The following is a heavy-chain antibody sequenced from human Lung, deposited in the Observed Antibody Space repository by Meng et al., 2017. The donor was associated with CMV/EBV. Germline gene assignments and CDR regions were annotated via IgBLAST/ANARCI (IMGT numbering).Heavy chain of an antibody. Sequence: GESLKISCTASGFTFGDYAMSWVRQAPGKGLEWVGYIRSKAYGGTKEYAASVKGRFTISRDDSKSIAYLQMNSLKTDDTAVYYCTRLRYYDFWSGYRAPSYFDYWXQVTXVTVAS. D-gene: IGHD3-3*01. J-gene: IGHJ4*02. CDR2: IRSKAYGGTK. CDR3: TRLRYYDFWSGYRAPSYFDY. CDR1: GFTFGDYA. V-gene: IGHV3-49*04.